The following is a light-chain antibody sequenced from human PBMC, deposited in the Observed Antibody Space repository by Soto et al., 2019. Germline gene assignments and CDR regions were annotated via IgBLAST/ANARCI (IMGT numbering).Light chain of an antibody. J-gene: IGLJ1*01. Sequence: QSVLTQPRSVSGSPGQSVTISCTGTSSDIGGYHYVSWYQQCPGKAPQLIIFDVGKRPSGVPDRFSASKSGNTAYLTISGLQADDDADYFCCSYAVTNTFVFGTGTKVTVL. CDR3: CSYAVTNTFV. CDR1: SSDIGGYHY. V-gene: IGLV2-11*01. CDR2: DVG.